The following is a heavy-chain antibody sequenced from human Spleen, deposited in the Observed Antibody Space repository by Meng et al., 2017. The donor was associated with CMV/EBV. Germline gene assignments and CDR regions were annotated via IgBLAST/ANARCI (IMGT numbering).Heavy chain of an antibody. J-gene: IGHJ5*02. D-gene: IGHD5-18*01. V-gene: IGHV1-2*02. CDR3: ARPMRTDTPSSLNWFDP. CDR2: INPHTGTT. CDR1: GYTFTDCF. Sequence: ASVKVSCKASGYTFTDCFIDWVRQAPGQGLEWMGWINPHTGTTHYAQNFQGRVTMTRDTSISTVYMELTHLRSDDTAVYYCARPMRTDTPSSLNWFDPWGQGTLVTVSS.